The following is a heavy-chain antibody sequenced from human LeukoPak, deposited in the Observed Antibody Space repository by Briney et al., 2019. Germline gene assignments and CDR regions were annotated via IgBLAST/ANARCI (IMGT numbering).Heavy chain of an antibody. J-gene: IGHJ4*02. Sequence: GGSLRLSCVASGFTFTKCAMSWIRQAPGKGLEWVSVIGVSGGTTYYADSVKGRFTISRDNSKNTLYLEINSLRAEDTAVYYCSPLGSGVDYWGQGTLVTVTS. D-gene: IGHD6-19*01. CDR3: SPLGSGVDY. V-gene: IGHV3-23*01. CDR1: GFTFTKCA. CDR2: IGVSGGTT.